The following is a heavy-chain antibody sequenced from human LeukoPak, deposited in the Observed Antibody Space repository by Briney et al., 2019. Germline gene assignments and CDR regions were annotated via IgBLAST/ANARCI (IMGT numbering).Heavy chain of an antibody. CDR1: GGSISSYY. D-gene: IGHD2/OR15-2a*01. Sequence: SETLSLTCTVSGGSISSYYWSCIRHPPGKGLECIGYIYYSGSTNYNPSLKSRVTISVDTSKNQFSLKLSSVTAADTAVYYCASFYEAWFDPWGQGTLVTVSS. CDR3: ASFYEAWFDP. CDR2: IYYSGST. V-gene: IGHV4-59*01. J-gene: IGHJ5*02.